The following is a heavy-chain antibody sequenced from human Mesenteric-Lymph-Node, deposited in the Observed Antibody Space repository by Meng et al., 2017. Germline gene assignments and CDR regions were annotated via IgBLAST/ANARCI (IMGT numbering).Heavy chain of an antibody. Sequence: EVQLVESGGGLVQPGGSLRLSCAASGFMFGSFWMHWVRQAPGKGLVWVARVNRDESTITYADSVKGRFTISRDNARNTLFLQMNSLRAEDTAMYYCARDRGYSDYRGYWGQGTLVTVSS. J-gene: IGHJ4*02. CDR2: VNRDESTI. D-gene: IGHD4-11*01. V-gene: IGHV3-74*03. CDR3: ARDRGYSDYRGY. CDR1: GFMFGSFW.